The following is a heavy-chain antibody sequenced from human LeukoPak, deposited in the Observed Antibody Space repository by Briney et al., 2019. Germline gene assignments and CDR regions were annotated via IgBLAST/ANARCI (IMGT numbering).Heavy chain of an antibody. CDR3: ARLVPDPLLSFFDY. CDR1: GGSISSGSYY. Sequence: KPSETLSLTCTVSGGSISSGSYYWSWIRQPAGKGLEWIGRIYTSGSTNYNPSLKSRVTISVDTSKNQFSLKLSSVTAADTAVYYCARLVPDPLLSFFDYWGQGTLVTVSS. V-gene: IGHV4-61*02. J-gene: IGHJ4*02. CDR2: IYTSGST. D-gene: IGHD2-2*01.